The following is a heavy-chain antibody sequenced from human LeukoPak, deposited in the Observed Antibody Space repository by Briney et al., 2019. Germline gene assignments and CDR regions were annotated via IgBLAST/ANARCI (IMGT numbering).Heavy chain of an antibody. CDR3: ARVSSITIFGVVIPNWFDP. CDR1: GGSISSYY. Sequence: SETLSLTCTVSGGSISSYYWSWIRQPPGKGLERIGYIYYSGSTNYNPSLKSRVTISVDTSKNQFSLKLSSVTAADTAVYYCARVSSITIFGVVIPNWFDPWGQGTLVTVSS. CDR2: IYYSGST. D-gene: IGHD3-3*01. V-gene: IGHV4-59*01. J-gene: IGHJ5*02.